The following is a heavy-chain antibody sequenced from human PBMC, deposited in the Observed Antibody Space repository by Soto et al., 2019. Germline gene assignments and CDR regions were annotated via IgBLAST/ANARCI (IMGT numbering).Heavy chain of an antibody. D-gene: IGHD6-13*01. V-gene: IGHV4-38-2*02. CDR1: GYSISSGYY. CDR2: IYHSGST. Sequence: SETLSLTCAVSGYSISSGYYWGWIRQPPGKGLEWIGSIYHSGSTYYNPSLKSRVTISVDTSKNQFSLKLSSVTAADTAVYYCARDPFSSSWGVAFDIWGQGTMVTVS. J-gene: IGHJ3*02. CDR3: ARDPFSSSWGVAFDI.